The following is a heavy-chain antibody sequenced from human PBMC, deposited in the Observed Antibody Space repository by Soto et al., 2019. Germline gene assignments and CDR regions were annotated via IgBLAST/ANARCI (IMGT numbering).Heavy chain of an antibody. Sequence: QVQLMQSGAEVKKPGASVKVSCKASGDTFTDYYIHWVRQAPGQGLEWMGTVNPSGGHTTYAQHFLGRVTKTRDTSTSTLYRELTSLTSDDTAIDYCARGGHVVVGTAALDYWGQGTLVTVSS. CDR2: VNPSGGHT. CDR1: GDTFTDYY. J-gene: IGHJ4*02. CDR3: ARGGHVVVGTAALDY. V-gene: IGHV1-46*01. D-gene: IGHD2-21*02.